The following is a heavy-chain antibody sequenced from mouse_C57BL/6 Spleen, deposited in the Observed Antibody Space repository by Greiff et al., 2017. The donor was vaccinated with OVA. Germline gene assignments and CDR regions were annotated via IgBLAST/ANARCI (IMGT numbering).Heavy chain of an antibody. D-gene: IGHD4-1*01. Sequence: QVQLQQSGPELVKPGASVKISCKASGYAFSSSWMNWVKQRPGKGLEWIGRIYPGDGDTNYNGKFKGKATLTADKSSSTAYMQLSSLTSEDSAVYFCAREGGLGNYDAMDYWGQGTSVTVSS. CDR1: GYAFSSSW. CDR3: AREGGLGNYDAMDY. CDR2: IYPGDGDT. V-gene: IGHV1-82*01. J-gene: IGHJ4*01.